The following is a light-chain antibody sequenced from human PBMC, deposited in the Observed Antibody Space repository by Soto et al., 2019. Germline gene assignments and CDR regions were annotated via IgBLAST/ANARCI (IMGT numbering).Light chain of an antibody. J-gene: IGKJ4*01. Sequence: ELVLTHSPTTLSLSPGERATLSCRASQSVSSYFAWYQQKPGQAPRLLIYDASTRAAGIPARFSGSGSGTDFTLTISSLEPEDFAVYYCQQRSDWPLTFGGGTKVDIK. CDR1: QSVSSY. CDR2: DAS. CDR3: QQRSDWPLT. V-gene: IGKV3-11*01.